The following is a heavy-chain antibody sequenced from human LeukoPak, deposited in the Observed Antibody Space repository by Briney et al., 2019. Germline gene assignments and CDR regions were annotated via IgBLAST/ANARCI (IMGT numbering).Heavy chain of an antibody. CDR3: ARGRRKWLYAFDI. Sequence: ASVKVSCKASGYTFTSYDINWVRQATGQGLEWMGWMNPNSGSTGYAQKFQGRVTMTRNTSISTAYMELSSLRSEDTAVYYCARGRRKWLYAFDIWGQGTMVTVSS. CDR1: GYTFTSYD. D-gene: IGHD3-22*01. V-gene: IGHV1-8*01. CDR2: MNPNSGST. J-gene: IGHJ3*02.